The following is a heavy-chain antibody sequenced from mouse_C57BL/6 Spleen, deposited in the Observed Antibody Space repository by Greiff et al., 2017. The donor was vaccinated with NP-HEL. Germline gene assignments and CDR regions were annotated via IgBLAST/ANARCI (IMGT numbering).Heavy chain of an antibody. CDR2: IHPNSGST. J-gene: IGHJ3*01. V-gene: IGHV1-64*01. D-gene: IGHD2-2*01. CDR1: GYTFTSYW. Sequence: VQLQQPGAELVKPGASVKLSCKASGYTFTSYWMHWVKQRPGQGLEWIGMIHPNSGSTNYNEKFKSKATLTVDKSSSTASMQLSSLTSEDSAVYYCAREGDYGYDGAWFAYWGQGTLVTVSA. CDR3: AREGDYGYDGAWFAY.